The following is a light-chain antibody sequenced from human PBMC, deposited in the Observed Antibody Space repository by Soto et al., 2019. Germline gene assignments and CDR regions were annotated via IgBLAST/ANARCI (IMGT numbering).Light chain of an antibody. Sequence: EIVLTQSPGTLSLSPGERATLSCRASQSVSSSCLAWYQQKPGQAPRLLIYGASSRATGIPDRFSGSGSGTDFTLTISRLEPEDFAVYYCQQYGSSPLITFGQGTRLEIK. CDR1: QSVSSSC. J-gene: IGKJ5*01. CDR2: GAS. CDR3: QQYGSSPLIT. V-gene: IGKV3-20*01.